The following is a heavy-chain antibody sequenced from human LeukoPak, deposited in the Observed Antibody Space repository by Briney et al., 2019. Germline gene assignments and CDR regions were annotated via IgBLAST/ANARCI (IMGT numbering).Heavy chain of an antibody. CDR2: ISDDGTKK. V-gene: IGHV3-30*18. CDR1: GFTFTFYG. Sequence: PGRSLRLSCADSGFTFTFYGMHWARQAPGKGLEWLAVISDDGTKKSSADSVKGRFTISRDNSKNTLYLQMNSLRPEDTAVYYCAKDEGGDYVGLDYWGQGTLVTVSS. CDR3: AKDEGGDYVGLDY. J-gene: IGHJ4*02. D-gene: IGHD4-17*01.